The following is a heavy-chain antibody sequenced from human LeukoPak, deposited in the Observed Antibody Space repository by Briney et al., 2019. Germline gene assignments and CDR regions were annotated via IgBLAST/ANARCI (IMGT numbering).Heavy chain of an antibody. V-gene: IGHV1-24*01. CDR1: GYTLTELS. J-gene: IGHJ5*02. Sequence: ASVKLSCKVSGYTLTELSMHWVRQAPGKGLEWPGGFDPEDAATLYAQKFQGRVTMTEDTPTDTAYMELSSLRSEDTAVYYCASALRYSYGPRSMFDPWGQGTLVTVSS. CDR2: FDPEDAAT. D-gene: IGHD5-18*01. CDR3: ASALRYSYGPRSMFDP.